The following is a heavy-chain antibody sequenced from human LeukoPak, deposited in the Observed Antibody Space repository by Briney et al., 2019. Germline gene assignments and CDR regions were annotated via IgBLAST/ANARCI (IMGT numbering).Heavy chain of an antibody. D-gene: IGHD6-6*01. CDR2: ISSSGSTM. J-gene: IGHJ4*02. Sequence: GGSLRLSCAVSGLTFSSYSMNWVRQAPGKGLEWLSYISSSGSTMYYADSVKGRFTISRDNARNSLYLQMNSLRVENTAMYYCTRDGGEQLVGPFDYWGQGTLVTVSS. V-gene: IGHV3-48*04. CDR1: GLTFSSYS. CDR3: TRDGGEQLVGPFDY.